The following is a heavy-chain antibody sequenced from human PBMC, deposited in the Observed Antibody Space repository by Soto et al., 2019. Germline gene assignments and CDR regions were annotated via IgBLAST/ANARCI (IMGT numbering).Heavy chain of an antibody. D-gene: IGHD3-3*01. CDR1: GYTFTGNY. Sequence: ASVKVSCKASGYTFTGNYIHWVRQAPGQGLEWMEWVNPDNGGTTSAEKFQGRVTMTRDTSVTTAYMELYRLTSDDTAVYYCARDPRPPSGWLGFWEYGMDVWGQETTVTVSS. V-gene: IGHV1-2*02. J-gene: IGHJ6*02. CDR2: VNPDNGGT. CDR3: ARDPRPPSGWLGFWEYGMDV.